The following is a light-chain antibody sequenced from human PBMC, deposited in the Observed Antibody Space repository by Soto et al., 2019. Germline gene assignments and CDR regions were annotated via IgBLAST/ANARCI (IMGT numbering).Light chain of an antibody. J-gene: IGKJ1*01. CDR2: KSS. V-gene: IGKV1-5*03. Sequence: DIQMTQTPATLSSSVVDRLIITCRASQSINSWLAWYQQRPGKAPKLLIYKSSSLESGVPPRFSGSASGTEFTLTISSLHPDYFATYYCQQYDTYPWTFGQGTKVEIK. CDR1: QSINSW. CDR3: QQYDTYPWT.